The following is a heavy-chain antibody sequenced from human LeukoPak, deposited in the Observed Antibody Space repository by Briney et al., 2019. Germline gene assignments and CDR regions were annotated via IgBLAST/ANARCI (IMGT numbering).Heavy chain of an antibody. Sequence: GGSLRLSCAASGFTFSSYWMSWVRQAPGKGLEWVANIKQDGSEKYYVDSVKGRFTISRGNAKNSLYLQMNSLRAEDTAVYYCATDILTGCYSVYGMDVWGKGTTVTVSS. CDR1: GFTFSSYW. CDR3: ATDILTGCYSVYGMDV. J-gene: IGHJ6*04. CDR2: IKQDGSEK. V-gene: IGHV3-7*03. D-gene: IGHD3-9*01.